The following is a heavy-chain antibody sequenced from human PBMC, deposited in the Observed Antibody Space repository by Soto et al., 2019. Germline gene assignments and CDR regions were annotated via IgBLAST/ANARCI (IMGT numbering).Heavy chain of an antibody. J-gene: IGHJ6*02. D-gene: IGHD6-6*01. CDR2: ISGAGGTT. CDR3: ATGTEYSSSSAYYYYAMDV. V-gene: IGHV3-23*01. CDR1: GFTFANYA. Sequence: GGSLRLSCAASGFTFANYAMTWVRQAPGKGLEWVSAISGAGGTTYYTESVKDRFTISRDNTRNLLFLQMNSLRAEDTAVYYCATGTEYSSSSAYYYYAMDVWGQGTTVTVSS.